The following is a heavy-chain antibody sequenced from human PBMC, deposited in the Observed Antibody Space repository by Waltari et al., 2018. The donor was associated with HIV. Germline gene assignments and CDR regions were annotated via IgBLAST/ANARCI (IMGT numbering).Heavy chain of an antibody. CDR1: GASFSGYY. CDR3: ARGSIVLVPAATNYFDY. CDR2: INHRGST. Sequence: QVQLQQWGAGPLKPSATLSLTCAVYGASFSGYYWTWIRQPPGKGLEWFGEINHRGSTNYNPSLKSRVTISVDTSKNQFSLKLSSVTAADTAVYYCARGSIVLVPAATNYFDYWGQGTLVTVSS. V-gene: IGHV4-34*01. D-gene: IGHD2-2*01. J-gene: IGHJ4*02.